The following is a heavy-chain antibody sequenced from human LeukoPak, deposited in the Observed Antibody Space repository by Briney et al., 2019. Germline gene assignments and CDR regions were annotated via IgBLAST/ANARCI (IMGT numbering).Heavy chain of an antibody. CDR3: ARISPYNYFDY. J-gene: IGHJ4*02. D-gene: IGHD5-24*01. CDR1: GLTFSDNY. CDR2: IDTGSSNM. V-gene: IGHV3-11*01. Sequence: GGSLRLSCAVSGLTFSDNYMNWIRQAPGKGLEWISYIDTGSSNMYYAGSVKGRFAISRDNAKNSLYLQMTGLRAEDTAVYYCARISPYNYFDYWGQGTLVTVSS.